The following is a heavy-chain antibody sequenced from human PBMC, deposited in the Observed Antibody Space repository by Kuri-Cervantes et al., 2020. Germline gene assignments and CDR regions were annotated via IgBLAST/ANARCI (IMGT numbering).Heavy chain of an antibody. Sequence: GESLKISCAASGFTVSNNYMTWVRQAPGKGLEWVSVIYSGGSTYYADSVKGRFTISRDNSKNTLFLEMDSLRAEDTAVYYCARGRVVAATLSFWYNQRYYYDGMDVWGQGTTVTVSS. CDR2: IYSGGST. V-gene: IGHV3-53*01. D-gene: IGHD2-15*01. J-gene: IGHJ6*02. CDR3: ARGRVVAATLSFWYNQRYYYDGMDV. CDR1: GFTVSNNY.